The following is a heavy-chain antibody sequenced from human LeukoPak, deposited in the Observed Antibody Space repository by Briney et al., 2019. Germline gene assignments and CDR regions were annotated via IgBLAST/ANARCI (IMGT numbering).Heavy chain of an antibody. CDR2: INEDASKK. V-gene: IGHV3-7*01. Sequence: GGSLRLSCAASGFTFSNYWMIWVRQAPGKGLEWVANINEDASKKYYVDSVEGRFTISRDDAKNSLYLQMNSLRAEDTAMYYCPTSTYSSSPSWGQGTLVTVSS. D-gene: IGHD6-6*01. J-gene: IGHJ5*02. CDR3: PTSTYSSSPS. CDR1: GFTFSNYW.